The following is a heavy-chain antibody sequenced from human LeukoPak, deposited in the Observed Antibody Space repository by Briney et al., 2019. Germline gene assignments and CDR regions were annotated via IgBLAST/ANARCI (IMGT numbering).Heavy chain of an antibody. CDR1: GGSTSDYY. V-gene: IGHV4-4*07. CDR2: IYYTGNT. J-gene: IGHJ4*02. CDR3: ARGGTLFTYFDS. D-gene: IGHD3-10*02. Sequence: SETLSLTCSVSGGSTSDYYWSWIRQPAGQGLEWLGRIYYTGNTAYNPSLESRLTMSLDTAKNQFSLKVTSVTAADTAVYYCARGGTLFTYFDSWGQGTLVTVSS.